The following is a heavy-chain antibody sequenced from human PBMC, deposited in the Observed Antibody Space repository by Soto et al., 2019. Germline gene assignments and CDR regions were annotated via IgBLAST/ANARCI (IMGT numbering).Heavy chain of an antibody. D-gene: IGHD1-26*01. CDR3: VRRARLGATIDSLDY. CDR2: ISYGGRT. CDR1: GASITTNGYY. Sequence: PSETLSLTCSVSGASITTNGYYWDWIRQPPGKGLEWIGSISYGGRTYDNPSLKSRVNISADTSKNQISFNLSSVAAADTAVYYCVRRARLGATIDSLDYWGPGTLVTVSS. J-gene: IGHJ4*02. V-gene: IGHV4-39*01.